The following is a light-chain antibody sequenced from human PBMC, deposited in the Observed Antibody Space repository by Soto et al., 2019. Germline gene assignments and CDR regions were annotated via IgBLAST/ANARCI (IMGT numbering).Light chain of an antibody. CDR3: MQGTH. J-gene: IGKJ3*01. V-gene: IGKV2-30*01. CDR2: KVS. Sequence: DVVMTQSPLSLPVTLGQPASISCRSSQSFVYGDGNTYLNWFHQRPGRSPRRLIYKVSNQDSGVPDRFNGSGSGTDFTLKISRVEAEDVGVYYCMQGTHFGPGTKVDIK. CDR1: QSFVYGDGNTY.